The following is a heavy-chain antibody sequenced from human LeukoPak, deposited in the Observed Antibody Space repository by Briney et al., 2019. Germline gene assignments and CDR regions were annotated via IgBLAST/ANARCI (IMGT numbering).Heavy chain of an antibody. Sequence: SETLSLTCAVYGGXFSGYYWSWIRQPPGKGLEWIGEINHSGSTNYNPSLKSRVTISVDTSKNQFSLKLSSVTAADTAVYYCARVITMVRGVINGMDVWGQGTTVTVSS. CDR3: ARVITMVRGVINGMDV. J-gene: IGHJ6*02. D-gene: IGHD3-10*01. CDR2: INHSGST. CDR1: GGXFSGYY. V-gene: IGHV4-34*01.